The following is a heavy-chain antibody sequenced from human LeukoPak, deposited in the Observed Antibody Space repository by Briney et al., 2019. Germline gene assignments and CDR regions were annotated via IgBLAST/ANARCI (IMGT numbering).Heavy chain of an antibody. CDR1: VGSISSYY. CDR3: ARDTANNWFDP. CDR2: IYYIVIT. D-gene: IGHD4-17*01. Sequence: SETLSLTCTVSVGSISSYYWSWIRQPPGKGLEWIGYIYYIVITNYNPSLKSRVTISVDTSKNPFSLKLSSVTAADTAVYYCARDTANNWFDPWGQGTLVTVSS. J-gene: IGHJ5*02. V-gene: IGHV4-59*01.